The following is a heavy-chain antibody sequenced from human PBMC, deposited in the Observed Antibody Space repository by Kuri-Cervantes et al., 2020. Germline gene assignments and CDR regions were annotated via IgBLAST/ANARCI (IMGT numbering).Heavy chain of an antibody. Sequence: SVKVSCKASGGTFSSYAISWVRQAPGQGLEWMGGIIPIFGTANYAQKLQGRVTMPRDTSTSTVYMELSTLGSEDTAVYYCARAGVYGIAAHLDPWGQGTLVTVSS. CDR2: IIPIFGTA. J-gene: IGHJ5*02. CDR3: ARAGVYGIAAHLDP. CDR1: GGTFSSYA. V-gene: IGHV1-69*05. D-gene: IGHD6-6*01.